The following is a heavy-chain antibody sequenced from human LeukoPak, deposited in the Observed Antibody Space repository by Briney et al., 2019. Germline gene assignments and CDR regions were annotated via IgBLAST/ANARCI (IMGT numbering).Heavy chain of an antibody. CDR1: GFTFSNFG. CDR3: ARVLHKRNYDSSDYYGY. Sequence: GGSLRLSCAASGFTFSNFGLSWVRQAPGKGLEWVSAIRGSGVNAYYADSVRGRFTISRDNSKNTLSLQMNSLRAEDTAVYYCARVLHKRNYDSSDYYGYWGQGTLVTVSS. V-gene: IGHV3-23*01. J-gene: IGHJ4*02. D-gene: IGHD3-22*01. CDR2: IRGSGVNA.